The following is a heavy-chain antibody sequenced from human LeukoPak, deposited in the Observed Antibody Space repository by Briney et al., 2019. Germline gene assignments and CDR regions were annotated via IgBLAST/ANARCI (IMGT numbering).Heavy chain of an antibody. CDR1: GGSISRSDYS. CDR2: IYYSGNT. D-gene: IGHD2-15*01. V-gene: IGHV4-30-4*07. J-gene: IGHJ4*02. Sequence: SQTLSLTCAVSGGSISRSDYSWSWIRQPPGKGLEWIGYIYYSGNTNYNPSLKSRVTISVDTSKNQFSLRLSSVTAADTGVYYCARHCSGGSCSSFTLFDYWGQGTLVTVSS. CDR3: ARHCSGGSCSSFTLFDY.